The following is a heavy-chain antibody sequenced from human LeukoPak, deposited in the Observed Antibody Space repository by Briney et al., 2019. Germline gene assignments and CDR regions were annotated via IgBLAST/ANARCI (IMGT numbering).Heavy chain of an antibody. CDR1: GFTVGDYD. V-gene: IGHV3-11*04. Sequence: GGSLRLSCAASGFTVGDYDMSWIRQAPGKGLEWVSYISNSGSIIYYADSVKGRFTISRDNAKNSLYVQMNSLSAEDTAVYYCARDGDFGSGSFYAVWGKGTAVAVSS. CDR3: ARDGDFGSGSFYAV. D-gene: IGHD3-10*01. CDR2: ISNSGSII. J-gene: IGHJ6*04.